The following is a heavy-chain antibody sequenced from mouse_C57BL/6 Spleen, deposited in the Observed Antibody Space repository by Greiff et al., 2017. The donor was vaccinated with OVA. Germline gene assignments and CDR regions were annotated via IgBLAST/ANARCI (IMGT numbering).Heavy chain of an antibody. CDR1: GFNIKDYY. J-gene: IGHJ2*01. D-gene: IGHD2-4*01. Sequence: VQLQQSGAELVKPGASVKLSCTASGFNIKDYYMHWVKQRTEQGLEWIGRIDPEDGETTYAPKFPGKATITADTTSNTAYLQLGSLTSEDTDVYYCARPYYDCGGYYFDYWGQGTTLTVSS. CDR3: ARPYYDCGGYYFDY. V-gene: IGHV14-2*01. CDR2: IDPEDGET.